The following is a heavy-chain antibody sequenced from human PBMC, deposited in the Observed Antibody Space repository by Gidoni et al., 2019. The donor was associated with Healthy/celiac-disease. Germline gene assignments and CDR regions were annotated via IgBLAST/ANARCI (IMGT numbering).Heavy chain of an antibody. Sequence: QVQLVESGGGVVQPGRSLGRSCAASGFTFHRFDMHWVRQTPGKGLEWVAVISSDGSNKHHADSVKGRFTISRDNSKNTLYLQMNSLRVEDTAVYRCAKTYYYDSGSRTIDQWGQGTLVTVSS. CDR3: AKTYYYDSGSRTIDQ. CDR2: ISSDGSNK. CDR1: GFTFHRFD. D-gene: IGHD3-10*01. V-gene: IGHV3-30*18. J-gene: IGHJ4*02.